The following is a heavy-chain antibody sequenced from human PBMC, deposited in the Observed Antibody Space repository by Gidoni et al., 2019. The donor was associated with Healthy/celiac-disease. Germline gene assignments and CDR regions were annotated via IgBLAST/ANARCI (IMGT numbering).Heavy chain of an antibody. D-gene: IGHD2-2*01. V-gene: IGHV3-48*03. Sequence: EVQLVESGGGLVQPGGSLRLACAASGFTFSRYELNCVRQSRGKGLEWLSYISSSGSTIYDADSVKGRFTISRDNAKNSLYLKMNSLRAEDTAVYYCARDGDCSSTSCYVSGMDVWGQGTTVTVSS. CDR1: GFTFSRYE. CDR2: ISSSGSTI. CDR3: ARDGDCSSTSCYVSGMDV. J-gene: IGHJ6*02.